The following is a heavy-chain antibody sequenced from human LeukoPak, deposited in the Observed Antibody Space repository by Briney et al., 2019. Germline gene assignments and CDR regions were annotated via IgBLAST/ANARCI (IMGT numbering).Heavy chain of an antibody. V-gene: IGHV4-59*01. D-gene: IGHD3-3*01. Sequence: PSETLSLTCTVSGGSISSYHWSWIRQPPGKGLEWIGYIYYSGSTNYNPSLKSRVTISVDTSKNQFSLKLSSVTAADTAVYYCARASDYDFWSGYPAWFDYWGQGTLVTVSS. CDR1: GGSISSYH. CDR3: ARASDYDFWSGYPAWFDY. CDR2: IYYSGST. J-gene: IGHJ4*02.